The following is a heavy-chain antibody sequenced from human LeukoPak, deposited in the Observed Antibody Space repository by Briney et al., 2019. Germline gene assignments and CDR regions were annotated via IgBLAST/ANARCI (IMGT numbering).Heavy chain of an antibody. Sequence: GGSLTLSCAASGFTFSNYWMHWVRQAPGEGLVWVSRINSDESDTNYADSVKGRFTISRDNARTTVYLQMNSLRTEDTAVYYCARGWVPSDITLKWGQGTMVTVSS. V-gene: IGHV3-74*01. D-gene: IGHD3-22*01. CDR2: INSDESDT. J-gene: IGHJ3*01. CDR1: GFTFSNYW. CDR3: ARGWVPSDITLK.